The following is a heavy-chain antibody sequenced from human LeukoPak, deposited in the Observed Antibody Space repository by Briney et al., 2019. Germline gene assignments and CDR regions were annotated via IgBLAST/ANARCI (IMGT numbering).Heavy chain of an antibody. V-gene: IGHV4-34*01. J-gene: IGHJ3*02. CDR2: INHSGST. CDR3: ARQLGFWSGYGAFDI. Sequence: KPSETLSLTCAVYGGSFSGYYWSWIRQPPGKGLEWIGEINHSGSTNYNPSFKSRVTISVDTSKNQFSLKLSSVTAADTAVYYCARQLGFWSGYGAFDIWGQGTMVTVSS. CDR1: GGSFSGYY. D-gene: IGHD3-3*01.